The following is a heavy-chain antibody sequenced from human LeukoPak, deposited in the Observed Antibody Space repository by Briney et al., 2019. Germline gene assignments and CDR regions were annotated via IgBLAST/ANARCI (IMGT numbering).Heavy chain of an antibody. Sequence: SETLSLTCTVSGVSIKNYYWSWIRQPPGKGLEWIGYIYYSGSTNYNPSLKSRVTISVDTSKNQFSLKLSSVTAADTAVYYCARQGSGSARDWGQGTLVTVSS. CDR3: ARQGSGSARD. CDR2: IYYSGST. J-gene: IGHJ4*02. D-gene: IGHD6-19*01. CDR1: GVSIKNYY. V-gene: IGHV4-59*08.